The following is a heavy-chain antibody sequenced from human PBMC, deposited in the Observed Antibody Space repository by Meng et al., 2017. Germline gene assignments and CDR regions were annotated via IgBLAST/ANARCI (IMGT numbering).Heavy chain of an antibody. Sequence: SCAISGDSVSSNSVAWNWSRQSPSRGLEWLGRTYYRSKWYNDYAVSVKSRITINPDTSKNQFSLQLNSVTPEDTAVYYCARNPLWHVGQNAFDIWGQGTMVTVSS. J-gene: IGHJ3*02. D-gene: IGHD1-26*01. CDR1: GDSVSSNSVA. V-gene: IGHV6-1*01. CDR2: TYYRSKWYN. CDR3: ARNPLWHVGQNAFDI.